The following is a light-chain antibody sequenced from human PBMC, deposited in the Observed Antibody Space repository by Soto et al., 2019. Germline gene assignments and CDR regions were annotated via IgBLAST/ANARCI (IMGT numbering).Light chain of an antibody. CDR3: QQSYSTTSIT. Sequence: DVQMTQFPSSLSASVGDRVTITCRASQNIGSYVNWYQHKPGKAPKLLLYAASTLQTAVPSRFSGRGSGTDFTLTISSLQSDDFETYYCQQSYSTTSITFGQGTLLEI. V-gene: IGKV1-39*01. J-gene: IGKJ5*01. CDR2: AAS. CDR1: QNIGSY.